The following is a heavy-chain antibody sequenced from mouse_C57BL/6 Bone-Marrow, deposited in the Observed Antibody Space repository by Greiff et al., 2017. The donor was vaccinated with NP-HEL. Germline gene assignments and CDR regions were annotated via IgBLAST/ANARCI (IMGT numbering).Heavy chain of an antibody. CDR3: ARKDPLHSSGYTWFAY. J-gene: IGHJ3*01. Sequence: QVQLQQSGPGLVQPSQSLSITCTVSGFSLTSYGVHWVRQSPGKGLEWLGVIWSGGSTDYNAAFISRLSISKDNSKSQVFFKMNSLQADDTAIYYCARKDPLHSSGYTWFAYWGQGTLVTVSA. CDR1: GFSLTSYG. V-gene: IGHV2-2*01. CDR2: IWSGGST. D-gene: IGHD3-2*02.